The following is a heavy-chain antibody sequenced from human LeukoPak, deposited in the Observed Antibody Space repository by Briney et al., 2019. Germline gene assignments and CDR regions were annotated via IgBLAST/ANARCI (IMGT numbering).Heavy chain of an antibody. D-gene: IGHD3-3*01. Sequence: GGALRLSCAASGFTFSSCSMNWVRQAPGKGLEWASHIGRGITYADSVKGRFTISRDNAKNTVYLQMNSLRAEDTAVYYCAKVSPINPSGYLDYWGQGTLVTVSS. CDR2: IGRGIT. CDR3: AKVSPINPSGYLDY. V-gene: IGHV3-48*04. CDR1: GFTFSSCS. J-gene: IGHJ4*02.